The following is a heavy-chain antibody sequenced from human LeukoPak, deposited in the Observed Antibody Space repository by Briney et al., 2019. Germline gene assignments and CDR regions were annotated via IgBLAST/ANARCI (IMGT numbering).Heavy chain of an antibody. J-gene: IGHJ4*02. CDR1: GFTFSDSA. CDR3: ARGPYDYGDYSRG. Sequence: GGSLRLSCAASGFTFSDSAMNWVRQAPGKGLEWVSSISSSSSYIYYADSVKGRFTISRDNAKNSLYLQMNSLRAEDTAVYYCARGPYDYGDYSRGWGQGTLVTVSS. D-gene: IGHD4-17*01. V-gene: IGHV3-21*01. CDR2: ISSSSSYI.